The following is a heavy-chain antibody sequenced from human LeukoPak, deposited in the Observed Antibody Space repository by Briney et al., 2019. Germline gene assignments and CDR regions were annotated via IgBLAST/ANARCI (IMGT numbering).Heavy chain of an antibody. Sequence: PGGSLRLSCAASGFTFSSYWMHWVRQAPGKGLVWVSRINSDGSIRNYVDSVKGRFTISRDNGKNTLYLEMSSLRAEDTAVYYCARIHYSGSYSLDYWGQGTLVTVSS. CDR1: GFTFSSYW. V-gene: IGHV3-74*01. J-gene: IGHJ4*02. D-gene: IGHD1-26*01. CDR2: INSDGSIR. CDR3: ARIHYSGSYSLDY.